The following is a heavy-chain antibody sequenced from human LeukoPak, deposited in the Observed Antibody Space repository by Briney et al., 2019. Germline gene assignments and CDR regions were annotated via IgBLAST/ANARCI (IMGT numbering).Heavy chain of an antibody. Sequence: RASETLSLTCTVSGVSISSYYWSWIRQPAGKGLEWIGRIYTSGSTNYNPSLKSRVTMSVDTSKNQFSLKLSSVTAADTAVYYCARGSLLWFGELSFDYWGQGTLVTVSS. D-gene: IGHD3-10*01. V-gene: IGHV4-4*07. J-gene: IGHJ4*02. CDR1: GVSISSYY. CDR3: ARGSLLWFGELSFDY. CDR2: IYTSGST.